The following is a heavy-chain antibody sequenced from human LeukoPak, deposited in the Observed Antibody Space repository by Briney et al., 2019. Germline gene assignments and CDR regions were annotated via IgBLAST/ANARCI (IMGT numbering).Heavy chain of an antibody. CDR1: GYTFIDYY. D-gene: IGHD1-26*01. V-gene: IGHV1-2*02. CDR3: ARVGATYSGDP. J-gene: IGHJ5*02. Sequence: ASVKVSCKASGYTFIDYYIHWVRQAPGQGLEWMGWINPNSGGTNYAQKFQGRITMTRDTSISTAYMELSRLRSDDTAVYYCARVGATYSGDPWGQGTLVTVSS. CDR2: INPNSGGT.